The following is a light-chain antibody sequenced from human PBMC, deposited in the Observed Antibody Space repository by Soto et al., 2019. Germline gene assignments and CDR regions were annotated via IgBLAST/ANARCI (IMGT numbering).Light chain of an antibody. CDR3: QQYDSSNT. CDR2: GAS. Sequence: ETVLTQSPGTLSLSPGERATLSCRASQSLSRTYLAWYQQKPGQAPRLLIYGASSRATGIPGRFSGSGSGTDFTLTISRLEPEDFAVYYCQQYDSSNTFGQGTKLEIK. J-gene: IGKJ2*01. CDR1: QSLSRTY. V-gene: IGKV3-20*01.